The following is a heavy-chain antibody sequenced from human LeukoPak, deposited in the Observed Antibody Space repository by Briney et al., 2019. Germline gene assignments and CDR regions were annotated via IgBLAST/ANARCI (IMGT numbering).Heavy chain of an antibody. CDR2: ISAYNGNT. V-gene: IGHV1-18*01. CDR1: GGTFSNYA. J-gene: IGHJ6*03. D-gene: IGHD3-10*01. CDR3: ARGGFGAPKPYYYYYYYMDV. Sequence: ASVKVSCKASGGTFSNYAISWVRQAPGQGLEWMGWISAYNGNTNYAQKLQGRVTMTTDTSTSTAYMELRSLRSDDTAVYYCARGGFGAPKPYYYYYYYMDVWGKGTTVTISS.